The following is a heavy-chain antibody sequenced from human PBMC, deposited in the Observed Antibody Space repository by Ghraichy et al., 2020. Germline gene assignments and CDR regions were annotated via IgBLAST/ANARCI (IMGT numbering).Heavy chain of an antibody. J-gene: IGHJ3*01. CDR3: AKLRLDITWGAFDA. CDR1: GFTFSGYG. CDR2: IRYDGGSK. V-gene: IGHV3-30*02. D-gene: IGHD7-27*01. Sequence: GGSLRLSCAASGFTFSGYGMHWVRQAPGKGLEWVAFIRYDGGSKYYADSVKDRFTISRDNSKNTVYLQMNGLRVEDTAVYYCAKLRLDITWGAFDAWGQGTMVTVS.